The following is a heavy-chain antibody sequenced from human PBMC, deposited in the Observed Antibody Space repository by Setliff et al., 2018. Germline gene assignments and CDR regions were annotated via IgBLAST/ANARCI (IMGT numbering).Heavy chain of an antibody. D-gene: IGHD3-3*01. CDR1: GGTFSSYA. V-gene: IGHV1-69*13. CDR2: IIPIFGTA. CDR3: ARGYRGYYNFWSGSQGANWFDP. J-gene: IGHJ5*02. Sequence: GASVKVSCKASGGTFSSYAISWVRQAPGQGLEWMGGIIPIFGTANYAQKFQGRVTITADESTSTAYIELSSLRSEDTAVYYCARGYRGYYNFWSGSQGANWFDPWGQGTLVTVSS.